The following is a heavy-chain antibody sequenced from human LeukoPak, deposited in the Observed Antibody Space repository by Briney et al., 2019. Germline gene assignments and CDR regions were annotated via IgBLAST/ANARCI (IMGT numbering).Heavy chain of an antibody. CDR3: ARLWAYGGYFDY. Sequence: SETLSLTCTVSGGSISSYYWSWIRQPPGKGLEWIGYIYYSGSTNYNPSLKSRVTISVDTSKNQFSLKLSSVTAADTAVYYCARLWAYGGYFDYWGQGTLITVSS. CDR1: GGSISSYY. CDR2: IYYSGST. J-gene: IGHJ4*02. D-gene: IGHD4-17*01. V-gene: IGHV4-59*01.